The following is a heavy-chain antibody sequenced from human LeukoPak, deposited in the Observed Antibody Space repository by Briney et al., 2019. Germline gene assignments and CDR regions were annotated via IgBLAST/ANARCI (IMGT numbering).Heavy chain of an antibody. CDR1: GFTFSSYA. J-gene: IGHJ4*02. Sequence: GGSLRLSCAASGFTFSSYAMTWVRQAPGKGLEWVSGISASGVSTYYADSVKGHFTISRDNSKNTLYLQMNSLRAEDTAVYYCARDREGFDYWGQGTLVTVSS. CDR2: ISASGVST. CDR3: ARDREGFDY. V-gene: IGHV3-23*01.